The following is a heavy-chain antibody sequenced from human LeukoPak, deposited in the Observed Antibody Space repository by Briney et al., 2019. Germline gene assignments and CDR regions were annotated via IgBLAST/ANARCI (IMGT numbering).Heavy chain of an antibody. Sequence: SETLSLTCAVSGGSISSYYWGWIRQPPGKGLEWIGSIYYSGSTYYNPSLKSRVTISVDTSKNQFSLKLSSVTAADTAVYYCHYGDNADPWGQGTLVTVSS. V-gene: IGHV4-39*01. CDR1: GGSISSYY. CDR2: IYYSGST. D-gene: IGHD4-17*01. CDR3: HYGDNADP. J-gene: IGHJ5*02.